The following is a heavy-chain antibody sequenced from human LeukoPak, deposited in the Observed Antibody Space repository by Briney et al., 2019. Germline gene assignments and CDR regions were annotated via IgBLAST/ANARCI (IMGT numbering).Heavy chain of an antibody. CDR3: ARAYCSGGSCYPDYYYYYGMDV. CDR2: ISAYNGNT. J-gene: IGHJ6*02. Sequence: ASVKVSCKASGYTFTSYGISWVRQAPGQGLEWMGWISAYNGNTNYAQKLQGRVTMTTDTSTSTAYMELRSLRSDDTAVYYCARAYCSGGSCYPDYYYYYGMDVWGQGTTVTVSS. D-gene: IGHD2-15*01. V-gene: IGHV1-18*01. CDR1: GYTFTSYG.